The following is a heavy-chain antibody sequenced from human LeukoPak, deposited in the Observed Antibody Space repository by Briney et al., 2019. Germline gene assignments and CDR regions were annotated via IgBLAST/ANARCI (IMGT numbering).Heavy chain of an antibody. CDR2: IYYSGST. CDR1: GGSISSSSYY. V-gene: IGHV4-39*01. D-gene: IGHD3-22*01. CDR3: AKHRDILSSGYDGDAFDI. Sequence: SETLSLTCTVSGGSISSSSYYWGWIRQPPGKGLEWIGSIYYSGSTYYNPSLKSRVTISVDTSKNQFSLKLSSVAAADTAVYYCAKHRDILSSGYDGDAFDIWGQGTMVTVSS. J-gene: IGHJ3*02.